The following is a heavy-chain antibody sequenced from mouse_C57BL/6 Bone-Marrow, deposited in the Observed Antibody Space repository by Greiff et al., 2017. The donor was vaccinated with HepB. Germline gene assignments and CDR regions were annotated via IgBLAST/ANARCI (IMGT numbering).Heavy chain of an antibody. V-gene: IGHV5-12*01. CDR3: ARHSTTVVAPFAY. CDR1: GFTFSDYY. Sequence: EVKVVESGGGLVQPGGSLKLSCAASGFTFSDYYMYWVRQTPEKRLEWVAYISNGGGSTYYPDTVKGRFTISRDNAKNTLYLQMSRLKSEDTAMYYCARHSTTVVAPFAYWGQGTLVTVSA. D-gene: IGHD1-1*01. CDR2: ISNGGGST. J-gene: IGHJ3*01.